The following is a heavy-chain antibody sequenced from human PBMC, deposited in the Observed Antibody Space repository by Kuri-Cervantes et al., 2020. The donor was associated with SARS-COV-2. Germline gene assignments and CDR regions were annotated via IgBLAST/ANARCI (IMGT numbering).Heavy chain of an antibody. V-gene: IGHV1-45*01. D-gene: IGHD3-22*01. CDR1: GDSFDYRF. Sequence: SVKVSCKASGDSFDYRFLHWVRQAPGQPLEWMGWITPFNGNTNYAQRFQDRVTITRGRSMSTAYMELSSLRSDDTAMYYCARSTPFRRLVVISQGGAFEIWGQGTMVTVSS. CDR3: ARSTPFRRLVVISQGGAFEI. CDR2: ITPFNGNT. J-gene: IGHJ3*02.